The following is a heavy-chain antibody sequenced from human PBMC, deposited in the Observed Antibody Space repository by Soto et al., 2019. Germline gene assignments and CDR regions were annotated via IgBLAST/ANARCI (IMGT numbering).Heavy chain of an antibody. J-gene: IGHJ3*02. D-gene: IGHD4-17*01. CDR3: ARLRPDYGDFAVAFDI. Sequence: PGGSLRLSCAASGFTFSDYWMHWVRQAPGKGLEWVANIKQDGSEKYYVDSVKGRFTISRDNAKNSLYLQMNSLRAEDTAVYYCARLRPDYGDFAVAFDIWGQGTMVTVSS. CDR1: GFTFSDYW. CDR2: IKQDGSEK. V-gene: IGHV3-7*01.